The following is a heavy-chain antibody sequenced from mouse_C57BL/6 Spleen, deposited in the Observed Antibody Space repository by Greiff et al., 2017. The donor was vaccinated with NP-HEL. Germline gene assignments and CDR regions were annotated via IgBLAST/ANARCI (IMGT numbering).Heavy chain of an antibody. CDR3: TRWDGYYAMDY. CDR2: IDPETGGT. V-gene: IGHV1-15*01. CDR1: GYTFTDYE. Sequence: VKLMESGAELVRPGASVTLSCKASGYTFTDYEMHWVKQTPVHGLEWIGAIDPETGGTAYNQKFKGKAILTADKSSSTAYMELRSLTSEDSAVYYCTRWDGYYAMDYWGQGTSVTVSS. D-gene: IGHD2-3*01. J-gene: IGHJ4*01.